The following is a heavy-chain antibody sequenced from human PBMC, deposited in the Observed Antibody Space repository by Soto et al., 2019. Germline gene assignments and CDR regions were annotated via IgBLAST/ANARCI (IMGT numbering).Heavy chain of an antibody. CDR3: TTDFKGDTAVDY. V-gene: IGHV3-15*01. CDR2: IKSKTDGETT. CDR1: GFTFSNAW. D-gene: IGHD5-18*01. J-gene: IGHJ4*02. Sequence: GGSLRLSCAASGFTFSNAWMSWVHQASGKGLEWVGRIKSKTDGETTDYAAPVKGRFTISRDDSKNTLYLHMSSLQTEDTALYYCTTDFKGDTAVDYWGQGTLVTVSS.